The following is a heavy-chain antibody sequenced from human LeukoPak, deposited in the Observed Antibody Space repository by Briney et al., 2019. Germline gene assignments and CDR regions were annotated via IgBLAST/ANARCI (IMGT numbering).Heavy chain of an antibody. CDR1: GGSFSGYY. Sequence: EASETLSLTCAVYGGSFSGYYWNWIRQPPGKGLEWIGEINHSGSTNYNPSLKSRVTISIDTSKNQFSLKLSSVTAADTAVYYCVTYYFDSSGPKKNYWGQGTLVTVSS. D-gene: IGHD3-22*01. J-gene: IGHJ4*02. CDR2: INHSGST. V-gene: IGHV4-34*01. CDR3: VTYYFDSSGPKKNY.